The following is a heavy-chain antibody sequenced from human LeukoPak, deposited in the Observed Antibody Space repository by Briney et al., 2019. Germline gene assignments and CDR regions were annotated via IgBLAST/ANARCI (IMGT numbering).Heavy chain of an antibody. CDR1: GYSFTSYW. V-gene: IGHV5-51*01. J-gene: IGHJ4*02. CDR3: ARLTYYYDSSGYYYVPQPDDY. CDR2: IYPGDSDT. Sequence: GESLKISCKGSGYSFTSYWIGWVRQMPGKGLEWMGIIYPGDSDTRYSPSFQGQVTISADKSISTASLQWSNLKASDTAMYYCARLTYYYDSSGYYYVPQPDDYWGQGTLVTVSS. D-gene: IGHD3-22*01.